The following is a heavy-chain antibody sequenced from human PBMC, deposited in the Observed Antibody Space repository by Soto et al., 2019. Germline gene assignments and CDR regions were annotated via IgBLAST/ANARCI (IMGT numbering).Heavy chain of an antibody. D-gene: IGHD2-15*01. CDR2: MNPNSDT. V-gene: IGHV1-8*01. CDR1: GYTSTNLD. J-gene: IGHJ5*02. Sequence: QVQLVQSGAEVKKPGASVKVSCKASGYTSTNLDINWVRQATGQGLEWMGWMNPNSDTGYAQKFQGRVTLTRDTSTRTVYMEMRSLRFEDTAVYYCARFEEGLGSISWGQGTAVSVSS. CDR3: ARFEEGLGSIS.